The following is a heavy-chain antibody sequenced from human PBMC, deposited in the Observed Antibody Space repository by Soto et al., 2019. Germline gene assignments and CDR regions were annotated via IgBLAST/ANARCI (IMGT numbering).Heavy chain of an antibody. CDR2: ISYDGSNK. Sequence: QVQLVESGGGVVQPGRSLRLSCAASGFTFSSYAMHWVRQAPGKGLEWVAVISYDGSNKYYADSVKGRFTISRDNSKNTLYLQMNSLRAEDTAVYYWARALPDYGDYYFDYWGQGTLVTVSS. CDR1: GFTFSSYA. J-gene: IGHJ4*02. V-gene: IGHV3-30-3*01. CDR3: ARALPDYGDYYFDY. D-gene: IGHD4-17*01.